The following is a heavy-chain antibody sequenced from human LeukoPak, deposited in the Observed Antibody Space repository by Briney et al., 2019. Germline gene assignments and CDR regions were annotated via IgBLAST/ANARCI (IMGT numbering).Heavy chain of an antibody. Sequence: SETLSLTCTVSGGSISSGGYYWSWIRQHPGKGLEWIGYIYYSGSTYYNPSLKSRVTISVDTSKNQFSLKLSSVTAADTAVYYCASRIVPSSDFDYWGQGTLVTVSS. V-gene: IGHV4-31*03. CDR2: IYYSGST. CDR3: ASRIVPSSDFDY. J-gene: IGHJ4*02. D-gene: IGHD5-12*01. CDR1: GGSISSGGYY.